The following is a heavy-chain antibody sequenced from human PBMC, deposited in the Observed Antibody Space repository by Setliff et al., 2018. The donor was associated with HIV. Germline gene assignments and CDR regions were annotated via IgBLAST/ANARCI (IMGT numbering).Heavy chain of an antibody. CDR2: IDHSGYT. J-gene: IGHJ4*02. Sequence: SETLSLTCGVSGVSISSYYWSWIRQPPGKRLEWIGYIDHSGYTTCNPSLKSRVTISLDTSKNQVSLKLSSVAAADTAVYYCARGGYRDGYDYWGQGTLVTVSS. CDR1: GVSISSYY. D-gene: IGHD5-18*01. V-gene: IGHV4-59*01. CDR3: ARGGYRDGYDY.